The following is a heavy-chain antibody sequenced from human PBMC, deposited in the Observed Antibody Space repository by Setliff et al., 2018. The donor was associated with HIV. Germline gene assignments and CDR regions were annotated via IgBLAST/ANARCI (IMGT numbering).Heavy chain of an antibody. Sequence: ASVKVSCKASGYSFTNYDINWVRQATGQGLEWMGWMNPKSGKTGYAQKFQGRVTITRNTSISTVYMDLDSLRSDDEAVYYCARGFYDFFYNYYMDVWGKGTTVTVSS. CDR3: ARGFYDFFYNYYMDV. J-gene: IGHJ6*03. V-gene: IGHV1-8*03. CDR1: GYSFTNYD. CDR2: MNPKSGKT. D-gene: IGHD3-3*01.